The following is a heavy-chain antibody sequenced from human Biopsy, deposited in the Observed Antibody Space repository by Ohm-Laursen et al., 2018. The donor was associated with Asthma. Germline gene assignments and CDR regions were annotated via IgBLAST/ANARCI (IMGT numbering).Heavy chain of an antibody. CDR3: ARDSYSSGLYDDFES. V-gene: IGHV3-11*01. Sequence: SLRLSCAAPGFTFSDYYMSWIRQAPGKGLEWISYINGKSNSIEYADSVKGRFIISRDNAKNSLYLQMNSLRAEDTAVYYCARDSYSSGLYDDFESWGQGTLVTVSS. CDR1: GFTFSDYY. D-gene: IGHD6-19*01. CDR2: INGKSNSI. J-gene: IGHJ4*02.